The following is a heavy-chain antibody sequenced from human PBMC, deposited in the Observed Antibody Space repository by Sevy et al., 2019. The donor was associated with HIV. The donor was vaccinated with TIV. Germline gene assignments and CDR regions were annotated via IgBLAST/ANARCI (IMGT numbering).Heavy chain of an antibody. V-gene: IGHV3-15*01. J-gene: IGHJ4*02. Sequence: GGSLRLSCAVSGLTFNNAWMNWVRQAPGTGLQWIGLIKSKVDGETADYAGPVKVRFTISIDDSKNTVYLQMHSLKIEDTAVYYCVTAPGYYDSAPFDYWGPGTLVTVSS. D-gene: IGHD3-22*01. CDR3: VTAPGYYDSAPFDY. CDR2: IKSKVDGETA. CDR1: GLTFNNAW.